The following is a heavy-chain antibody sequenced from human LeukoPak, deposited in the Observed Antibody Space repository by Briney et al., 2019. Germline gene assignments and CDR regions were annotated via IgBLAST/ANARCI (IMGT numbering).Heavy chain of an antibody. CDR2: IYYSGST. Sequence: SETLSLTCTVSGGSISSGGYYWSWIRQHPGKGLEWIGYIYYSGSTYYNPSLKSRVTISVYTSKNQFSLKLSSVTAADTAVYYCARAITMSWFDPWGQGTLVTVSS. J-gene: IGHJ5*02. CDR3: ARAITMSWFDP. D-gene: IGHD3-22*01. CDR1: GGSISSGGYY. V-gene: IGHV4-31*03.